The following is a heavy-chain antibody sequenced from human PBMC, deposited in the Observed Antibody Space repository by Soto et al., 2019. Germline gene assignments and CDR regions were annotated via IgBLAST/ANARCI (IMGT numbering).Heavy chain of an antibody. J-gene: IGHJ4*02. CDR3: ARIIAVAATSGLFDY. D-gene: IGHD6-19*01. CDR2: ILSNDEK. CDR1: GFSLSNARMG. Sequence: QVTLKESGPVLVKPTETLTLTCTVSGFSLSNARMGVSWIRQPPGKALEWLAHILSNDEKSYSTSLKSRLTLSKDTSKSQVVLTMTNMDPVDTATYYCARIIAVAATSGLFDYWGQGTLVTVSS. V-gene: IGHV2-26*01.